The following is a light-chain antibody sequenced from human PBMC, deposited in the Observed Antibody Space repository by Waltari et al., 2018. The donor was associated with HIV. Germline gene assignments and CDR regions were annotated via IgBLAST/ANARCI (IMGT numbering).Light chain of an antibody. V-gene: IGKV1-9*01. J-gene: IGKJ4*01. CDR3: QQLNSYPLT. CDR2: NSN. Sequence: IQLTQSPALLSASLGARVSMTCRASQDIDTSLAWYLHGPGRAPRLLIYNSNTLQRGVPPRFSGSGSGTEFSLTIVDLRPEDGGTYYCQQLNSYPLTFGRGTKVEI. CDR1: QDIDTS.